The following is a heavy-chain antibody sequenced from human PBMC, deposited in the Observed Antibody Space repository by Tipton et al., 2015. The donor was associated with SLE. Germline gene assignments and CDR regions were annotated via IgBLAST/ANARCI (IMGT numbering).Heavy chain of an antibody. D-gene: IGHD2-8*01. CDR3: ASILNHAFDY. J-gene: IGHJ4*02. CDR1: RGFLSSISFF. V-gene: IGHV4-39*07. CDR2: VYYTGKT. Sequence: LRLSCIVPRGFLSSISFFWGWVRQSPGKGLEWIGRVYYTGKTFYNPSLKSRVSMSIDTSKKEFYLNLKSVSAADTAVYYCASILNHAFDYWGQGTLVTVSS.